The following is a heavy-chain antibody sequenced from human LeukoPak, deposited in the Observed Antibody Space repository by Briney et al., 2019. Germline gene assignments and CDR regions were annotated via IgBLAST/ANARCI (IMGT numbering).Heavy chain of an antibody. D-gene: IGHD2-2*01. CDR2: INPNSGGT. V-gene: IGHV1-2*02. J-gene: IGHJ4*02. Sequence: ASVKVSCKASGYTFTGYYMHWVRQAPGQGLEWMGWINPNSGGTNYAQKFQGRVTMTRDASISTAYMELSRLRSDDTAVYYCARDLPKARRTHGENFDYWGQGTLVTVSS. CDR1: GYTFTGYY. CDR3: ARDLPKARRTHGENFDY.